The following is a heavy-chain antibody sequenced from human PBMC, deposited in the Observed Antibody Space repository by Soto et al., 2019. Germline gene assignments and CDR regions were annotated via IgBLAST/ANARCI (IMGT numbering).Heavy chain of an antibody. CDR1: GFSLTTTGVG. V-gene: IGHV2-5*02. D-gene: IGHD1-26*01. CDR3: TQVYGSGSWGWSFHS. CDR2: VFWDGGE. Sequence: QITLRESGPSLVKPTETLTLTCTFSGFSLTTTGVGVGWIRQPPGKALEWLAVVFWDGGERYSPSLKSRVTTPKDPCKDQVVFTMTNMDPADTATYYCTQVYGSGSWGWSFHSWGQGTLVTVSS. J-gene: IGHJ4*02.